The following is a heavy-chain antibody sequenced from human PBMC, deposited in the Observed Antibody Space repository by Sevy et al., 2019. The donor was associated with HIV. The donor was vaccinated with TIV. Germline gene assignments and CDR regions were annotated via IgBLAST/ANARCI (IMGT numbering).Heavy chain of an antibody. D-gene: IGHD3-3*01. CDR3: ARSLYDFSSGQDY. V-gene: IGHV3-30-3*01. CDR2: ISYDGSNE. Sequence: GGSLRLSCAASGFTFSSYAMHWVRQAPGKGLDWMAVISYDGSNEYYTDSVKGRFTISRDNSKNTLYLQMNSLRAEDTAVYYCARSLYDFSSGQDYWGQGTLVTVSS. J-gene: IGHJ4*02. CDR1: GFTFSSYA.